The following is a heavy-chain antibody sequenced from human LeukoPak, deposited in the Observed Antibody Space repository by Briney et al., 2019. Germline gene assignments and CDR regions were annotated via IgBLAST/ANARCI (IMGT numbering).Heavy chain of an antibody. J-gene: IGHJ3*02. Sequence: PSETLSLTCTVSGGSISSYYWSWIRQPPGKGLEGIGYIYYSGSTNYNPSLKSRVTISVHTSKNQFSLKLRSVTAADTAVYYCARDYDYDYVWGAFDIWGQGTMVTVSS. D-gene: IGHD3-16*01. CDR1: GGSISSYY. CDR2: IYYSGST. CDR3: ARDYDYDYVWGAFDI. V-gene: IGHV4-59*01.